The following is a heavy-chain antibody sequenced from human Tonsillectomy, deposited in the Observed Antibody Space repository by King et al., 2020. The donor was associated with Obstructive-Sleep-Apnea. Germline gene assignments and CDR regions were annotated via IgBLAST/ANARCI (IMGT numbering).Heavy chain of an antibody. D-gene: IGHD3-16*01. CDR1: GFTFSSYA. CDR3: ARVPEGGSY. Sequence: QVQLVESGGGVVQPGRSLRLSCAVSGFTFSSYAMHWVRQAPGKGLEWVAVISYDGSDQYYADSVKGRFTISRDNSRTTLYLQMNSLTAEDTAVYYWARVPEGGSYWGQGTLVTVSS. J-gene: IGHJ4*02. V-gene: IGHV3-30*01. CDR2: ISYDGSDQ.